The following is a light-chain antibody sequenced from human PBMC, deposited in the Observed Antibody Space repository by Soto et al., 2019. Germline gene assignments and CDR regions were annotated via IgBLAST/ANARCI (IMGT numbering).Light chain of an antibody. CDR2: GNS. CDR1: SSNIGAGYD. J-gene: IGLJ2*01. CDR3: QSYDSSLNGVV. Sequence: QSALTQPPSVSGAPGQRVTISCTGSSSNIGAGYDVHWYQQLPGTAPKLLIYGNSNRPSGFPDRFSGSKSGTSASLAITGLQAEDEADYYCQSYDSSLNGVVFGGGTKLTVL. V-gene: IGLV1-40*01.